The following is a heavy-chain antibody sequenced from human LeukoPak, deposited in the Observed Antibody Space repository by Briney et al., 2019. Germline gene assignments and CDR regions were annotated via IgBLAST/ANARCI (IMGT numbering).Heavy chain of an antibody. Sequence: SLRLASPASGFTFSSYAMSWVRHAPGKGLEWVSAIIGSGGSTYYADSVKGPFTISTDNSKQPLYLKMSSLRAEDTAVYYCAKPYYSDSSGFHFDYWGQGTLVSVSS. V-gene: IGHV3-23*01. CDR3: AKPYYSDSSGFHFDY. CDR2: IIGSGGST. D-gene: IGHD3-22*01. J-gene: IGHJ4*02. CDR1: GFTFSSYA.